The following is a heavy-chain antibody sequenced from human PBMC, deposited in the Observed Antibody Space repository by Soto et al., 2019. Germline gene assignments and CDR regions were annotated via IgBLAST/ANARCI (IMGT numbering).Heavy chain of an antibody. CDR2: INHSGST. V-gene: IGHV4-34*01. D-gene: IGHD2-21*02. Sequence: QVQLQQWGAGLLKTSETLSLTCAVYGGSFSGHYWSWIRQPPGKGLEWIGEINHSGSTNYNPHLKSRVTISVDTSKNQFSLRLSSVTAADTAVYYCARLVVTAQSVNWFDPWGQGTLVTVSS. CDR1: GGSFSGHY. CDR3: ARLVVTAQSVNWFDP. J-gene: IGHJ5*02.